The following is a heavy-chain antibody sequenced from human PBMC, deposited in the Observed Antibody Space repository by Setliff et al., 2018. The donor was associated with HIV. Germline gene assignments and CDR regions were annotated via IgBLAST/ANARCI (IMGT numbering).Heavy chain of an antibody. CDR1: GATFSIYS. CDR2: IIPISGLP. D-gene: IGHD6-19*01. CDR3: ARNQGDSSGWYAGDY. Sequence: SVKVSCKASGATFSIYSITWVRQAPGQGLEWMGGIIPISGLPYYPQKFQGRVTITADESTGTAYMDLSSLRSEDTAVYYCARNQGDSSGWYAGDYWGHGTLVTVSS. V-gene: IGHV1-69*13. J-gene: IGHJ4*01.